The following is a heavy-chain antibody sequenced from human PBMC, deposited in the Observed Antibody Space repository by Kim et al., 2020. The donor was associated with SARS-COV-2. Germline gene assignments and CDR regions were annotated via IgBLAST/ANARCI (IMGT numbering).Heavy chain of an antibody. CDR3: ARVPKQLVFGVVIMRAPCFDY. V-gene: IGHV3-7*03. Sequence: GGSLRLSCAASGFTFSSYWMSWVRQAPGKGLEWVANIKQDGSEKYYVDSVKGRFTISRDNAKNSLYLQMNSLRAEDTAVYYCARVPKQLVFGVVIMRAPCFDYWGQGTLVTVSS. CDR2: IKQDGSEK. J-gene: IGHJ4*02. D-gene: IGHD3-3*01. CDR1: GFTFSSYW.